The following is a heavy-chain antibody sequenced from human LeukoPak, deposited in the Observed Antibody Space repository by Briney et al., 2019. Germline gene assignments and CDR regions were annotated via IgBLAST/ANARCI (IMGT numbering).Heavy chain of an antibody. CDR1: GFTFDDYA. V-gene: IGHV3-9*01. CDR3: AKGGAGSWFDP. J-gene: IGHJ5*02. Sequence: PGGSLRPSCAASGFTFDDYAMHWVRQAPGKGLEWVSGISWNSGSIGYADSVKGRYTISRDNAKNSLYLQMNSLRAEDTALYYCAKGGAGSWFDPWGQGTLVTVSS. CDR2: ISWNSGSI. D-gene: IGHD6-13*01.